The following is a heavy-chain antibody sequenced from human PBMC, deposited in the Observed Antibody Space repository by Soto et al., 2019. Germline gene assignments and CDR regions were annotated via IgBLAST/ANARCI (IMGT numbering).Heavy chain of an antibody. CDR3: AGDVGSYYYYYYGMDV. V-gene: IGHV1-3*01. Sequence: ASVKVSCKASGYTFTSYAMHWVRQAPGQRLEWMGWINAGNGNTKYSRKFQGRVTITRDTSASTAYMELSSLRSEDTAVYYCAGDVGSYYYYYYGMDVWGQGTTVTVSS. CDR1: GYTFTSYA. D-gene: IGHD3-10*01. J-gene: IGHJ6*02. CDR2: INAGNGNT.